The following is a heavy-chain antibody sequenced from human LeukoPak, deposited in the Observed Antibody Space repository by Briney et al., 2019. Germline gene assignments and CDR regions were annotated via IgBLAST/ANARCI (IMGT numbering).Heavy chain of an antibody. CDR1: GFTFSDAW. J-gene: IGHJ4*02. CDR2: IKSKTDGGTT. V-gene: IGHV3-15*01. D-gene: IGHD3-9*01. CDR3: TTAIASDILTGYYGGYYFDY. Sequence: GGSLRLSCAASGFTFSDAWMSWVRQAPGKGLEWVGRIKSKTDGGTTDYAAPVKGRFTISRDDSKNTLYLQMNSLKTEDTAVYYCTTAIASDILTGYYGGYYFDYWGQGTLVTVSS.